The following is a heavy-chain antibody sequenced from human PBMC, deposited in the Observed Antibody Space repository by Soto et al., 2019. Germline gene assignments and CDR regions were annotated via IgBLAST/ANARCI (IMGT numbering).Heavy chain of an antibody. CDR3: AKVPNSGTYYYFDY. CDR2: IRSTADYA. V-gene: IGHV3-23*01. CDR1: GFTFSDYA. Sequence: GGSLRLSCEASGFTFSDYAMSWVRQAPGKGLDWVAAIRSTADYAYYADSVRGRFTISRDDSKNTLYLQMNSLRAEDAAVYFCAKVPNSGTYYYFDYWGQGTLVTVSS. D-gene: IGHD1-26*01. J-gene: IGHJ4*02.